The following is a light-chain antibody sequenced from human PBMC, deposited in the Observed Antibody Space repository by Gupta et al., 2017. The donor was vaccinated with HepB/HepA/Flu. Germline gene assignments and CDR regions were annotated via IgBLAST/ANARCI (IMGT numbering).Light chain of an antibody. CDR1: SSNIESNT. J-gene: IGLJ3*02. CDR2: KTD. CDR3: AAWDSTMNSLL. V-gene: IGLV1-44*01. Sequence: QSVSTQAPSASVTPAQWLAISCSGSSSNIESNTVVWYQQLPGTAPKLLIYKTDQRPSGVPDRFSGSKSGSSASLAISGLQSEDEAAYYCAAWDSTMNSLLFGGGTKLTVL.